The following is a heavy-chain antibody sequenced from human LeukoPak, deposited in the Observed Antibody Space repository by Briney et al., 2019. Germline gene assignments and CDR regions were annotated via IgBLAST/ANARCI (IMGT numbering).Heavy chain of an antibody. Sequence: ASVKVSCKASGYTFTSYGISWVRQAPGQGLEWMGWISAYNGNTNYAQKLQGRVTMTTDTSTSTAYMELRSLRSDDTAVYYCARGVVRGVTSYYYYGMDVWGKGTTVTVSP. J-gene: IGHJ6*04. V-gene: IGHV1-18*04. CDR1: GYTFTSYG. CDR3: ARGVVRGVTSYYYYGMDV. D-gene: IGHD3-10*01. CDR2: ISAYNGNT.